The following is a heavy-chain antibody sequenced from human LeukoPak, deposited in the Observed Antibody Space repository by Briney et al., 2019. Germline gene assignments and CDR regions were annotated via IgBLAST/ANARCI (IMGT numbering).Heavy chain of an antibody. J-gene: IGHJ6*02. Sequence: PGGSLRLSCAASGFTFSDYYMSWIRQAAGKGLEWVSYISNGGSYTNCADSVRGRFTISRDDAKNFLYLQMNSLRAEDTAVYYCARDIVVVTAPYYYYGMDVWGQGTTVTVSS. D-gene: IGHD2-21*02. CDR1: GFTFSDYY. CDR3: ARDIVVVTAPYYYYGMDV. CDR2: ISNGGSYT. V-gene: IGHV3-11*05.